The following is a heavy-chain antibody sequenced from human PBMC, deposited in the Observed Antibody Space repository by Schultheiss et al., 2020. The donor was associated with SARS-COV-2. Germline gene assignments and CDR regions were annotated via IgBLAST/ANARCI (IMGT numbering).Heavy chain of an antibody. V-gene: IGHV3-23*01. D-gene: IGHD4-17*01. J-gene: IGHJ2*01. Sequence: LSFAASGFTFSSYAMSWVRQAPGKGLEWVSVISGSGGTTYYADSVKGRFTISRDNSKNTLYLQMNRLRAEDTAVYYCAKCYGDSANWYFDLWGRGTLVTVSS. CDR2: ISGSGGTT. CDR1: GFTFSSYA. CDR3: AKCYGDSANWYFDL.